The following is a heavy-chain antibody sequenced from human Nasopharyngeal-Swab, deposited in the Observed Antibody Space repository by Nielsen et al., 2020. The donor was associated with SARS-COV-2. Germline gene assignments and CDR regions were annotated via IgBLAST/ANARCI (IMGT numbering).Heavy chain of an antibody. Sequence: RQAPGKGLEWVGYINFSGTTNYSPSLKSRVTIPVDTSKNQFSLILNSMTAADTAVYYCARGRGYAYPVDYWGQGILVTVSS. V-gene: IGHV4-59*01. J-gene: IGHJ4*02. CDR3: ARGRGYAYPVDY. D-gene: IGHD1-1*01. CDR2: INFSGTT.